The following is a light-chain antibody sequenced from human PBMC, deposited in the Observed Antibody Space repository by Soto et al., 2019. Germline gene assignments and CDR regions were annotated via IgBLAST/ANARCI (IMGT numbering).Light chain of an antibody. Sequence: QSVLTQPPSVSGAPGQRVTISCTGSSSNIGAGYVVHWYQHLPGTAPRLLIYGNSNRPSGVPDRFSGSKSGTSASLAITGLQAEDEADYYCQSYESRPSGYVFGTGTKLTVL. V-gene: IGLV1-40*01. J-gene: IGLJ1*01. CDR2: GNS. CDR3: QSYESRPSGYV. CDR1: SSNIGAGYV.